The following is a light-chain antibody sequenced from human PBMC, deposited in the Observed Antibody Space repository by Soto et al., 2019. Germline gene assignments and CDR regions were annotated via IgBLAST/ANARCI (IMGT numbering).Light chain of an antibody. CDR3: NSHTSSGFRV. CDR1: SSDVGGYNH. V-gene: IGLV2-14*01. CDR2: EVS. J-gene: IGLJ1*01. Sequence: QSALTQPASVSGSPGQSITISCTGTSSDVGGYNHVSWYQHHPGKAPKLMIYEVSNRPSGVSNRFSGSKSGYTASLTISGLQAEDEAEYYCNSHTSSGFRVFGTGTKLTVL.